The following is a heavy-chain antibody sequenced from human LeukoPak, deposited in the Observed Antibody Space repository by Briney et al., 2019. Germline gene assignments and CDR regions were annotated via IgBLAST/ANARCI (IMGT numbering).Heavy chain of an antibody. CDR3: ARLGTTLMGY. CDR1: GFTFGSYA. CDR2: INTDGSIT. J-gene: IGHJ4*02. V-gene: IGHV3-74*01. Sequence: PGGSLRLSCAASGFTFGSYAMSWVRQAPGKGLVCVSRINTDGSITSYADSVKGRFTISRDNAKNTLYLQMNSLRAEDTAVYYCARLGTTLMGYWGQGTLVTVSS. D-gene: IGHD4-11*01.